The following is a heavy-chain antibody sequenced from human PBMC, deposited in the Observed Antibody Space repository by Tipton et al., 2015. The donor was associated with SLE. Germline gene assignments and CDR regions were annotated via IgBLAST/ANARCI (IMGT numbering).Heavy chain of an antibody. CDR3: ARDRGIFGVVSGGAFDI. CDR2: IYYSGST. CDR1: GGSISSSSYY. Sequence: GLVKPSETLSLTCTVSGGSISSSSYYWGWIRQPPGKGLEWIGSIYYSGSTYYNPSLKSRVTISVDTSKNQFSLKLSSVTAADTAVYYCARDRGIFGVVSGGAFDIWGQGTMVTVSS. D-gene: IGHD3-3*01. J-gene: IGHJ3*02. V-gene: IGHV4-39*02.